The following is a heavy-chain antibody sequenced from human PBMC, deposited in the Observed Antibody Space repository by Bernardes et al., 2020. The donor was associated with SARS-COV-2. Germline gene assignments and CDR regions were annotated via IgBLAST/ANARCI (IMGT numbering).Heavy chain of an antibody. Sequence: GGSLRLSCAASGYTFRNAWMNWVRQAPGKGLEWVGVIKSKAEGGTAHYAAPVKGRFTISRDDSKSTLYLQMNSLKTEDTAVYYCTTVTVWGQGTLVTVSS. J-gene: IGHJ4*02. V-gene: IGHV3-15*07. CDR1: GYTFRNAW. CDR3: TTVTV. CDR2: IKSKAEGGTA.